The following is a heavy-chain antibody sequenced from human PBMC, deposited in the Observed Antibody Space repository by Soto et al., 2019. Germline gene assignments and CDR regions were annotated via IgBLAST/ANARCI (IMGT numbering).Heavy chain of an antibody. V-gene: IGHV3-30*18. D-gene: IGHD3-22*01. CDR2: ISYDGDNK. J-gene: IGHJ4*02. CDR3: AKDTYYYDSREGFDY. Sequence: QVQLVEPGGGVVQPGRSLRLSCAASGFTFSSYGMNWVRQTPGKGLEWVAVISYDGDNKDYADSVRGRFTISRDNSKSTLYLQMNSLRAEDMAIYYCAKDTYYYDSREGFDYWGQGTLVTVSS. CDR1: GFTFSSYG.